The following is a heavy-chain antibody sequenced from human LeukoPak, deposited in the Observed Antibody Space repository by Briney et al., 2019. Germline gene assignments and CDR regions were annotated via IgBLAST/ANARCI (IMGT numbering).Heavy chain of an antibody. J-gene: IGHJ3*02. CDR2: IYYSGST. V-gene: IGHV4-61*10. D-gene: IGHD1-26*01. Sequence: SETLSLTCTVSGGSISSGSYYWSWIRQPAGKGLEWIGYIYYSGSTNYNPSLKSRVTISVDTSKNQFSLKLSSVTAADTAVYYCARENLIVGATTAFDIWGQGTMVTVSS. CDR1: GGSISSGSYY. CDR3: ARENLIVGATTAFDI.